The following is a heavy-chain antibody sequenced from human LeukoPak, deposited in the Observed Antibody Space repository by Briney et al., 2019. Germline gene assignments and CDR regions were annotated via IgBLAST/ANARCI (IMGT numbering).Heavy chain of an antibody. CDR3: ASRYSTGWYED. J-gene: IGHJ4*02. CDR1: GITVSNNY. V-gene: IGHV3-53*05. Sequence: GGSLRLSCAASGITVSNNYMSWVRQAPGEGLEWVSVIYSGGSTYYADSVKGRFTISRDNSKNTLYLQMNSLRAEDTAVYYCASRYSTGWYEDWGQGTLVTASS. CDR2: IYSGGST. D-gene: IGHD6-19*01.